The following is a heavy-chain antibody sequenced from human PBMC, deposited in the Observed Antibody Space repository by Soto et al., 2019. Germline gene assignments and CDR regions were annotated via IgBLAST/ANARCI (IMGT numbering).Heavy chain of an antibody. Sequence: PGGSLRLSCAASGFTFSSYSMNWVRQAPGKGLEWVSSISSSSSYIYYADSVKGRFTISRDNAKNSLYLQMNSLRAEDTAVYYCARSYYDSSGYWKTYYYYGMDVWGQGTTVTVSS. D-gene: IGHD3-22*01. CDR2: ISSSSSYI. CDR3: ARSYYDSSGYWKTYYYYGMDV. CDR1: GFTFSSYS. V-gene: IGHV3-21*01. J-gene: IGHJ6*02.